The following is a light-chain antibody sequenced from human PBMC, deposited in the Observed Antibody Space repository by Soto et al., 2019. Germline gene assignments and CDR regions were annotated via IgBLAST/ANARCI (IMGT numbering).Light chain of an antibody. J-gene: IGKJ1*01. Sequence: EIQMTQSPSSLSASVEDRVIITCRASQSISNHLNWYQQKPGKAHKXLIFAASSLQSGVPSRFSGSRSGPAVTITLSSLQTEDGETYDGQQSYSSPPTFGQGTKVDI. CDR2: AAS. CDR3: QQSYSSPPT. CDR1: QSISNH. V-gene: IGKV1-39*01.